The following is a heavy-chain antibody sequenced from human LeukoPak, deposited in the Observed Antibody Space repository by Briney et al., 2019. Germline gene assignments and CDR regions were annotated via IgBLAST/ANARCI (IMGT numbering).Heavy chain of an antibody. J-gene: IGHJ4*02. D-gene: IGHD3-10*01. V-gene: IGHV4-30-2*01. Sequence: SQTLSLTCAVSGGSISSGGYSWSWIRQPPGKGLEWIGYIYHSGSTYYNPSLKSRVTISVDRSKNQFSLKLSSVTAADTAVYYCARSNGVRYFDYWGQGTLVTVSS. CDR2: IYHSGST. CDR3: ARSNGVRYFDY. CDR1: GGSISSGGYS.